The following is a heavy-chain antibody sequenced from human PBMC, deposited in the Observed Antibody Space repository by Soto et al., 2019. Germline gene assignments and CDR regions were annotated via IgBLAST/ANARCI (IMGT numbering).Heavy chain of an antibody. D-gene: IGHD3-9*01. CDR1: GGSFSGYY. Sequence: QVQLQQWGAGLLKPSETLSLTCAVYGGSFSGYYWSWIRQPPGKGLEWIGEINHSGSTNYNPSLKSRVTISVDTSKNQFSLKLSSVTAADTAVYYCARRGGYDILTGYSPYYFDYWGQGTLVTVSS. CDR3: ARRGGYDILTGYSPYYFDY. J-gene: IGHJ4*02. CDR2: INHSGST. V-gene: IGHV4-34*01.